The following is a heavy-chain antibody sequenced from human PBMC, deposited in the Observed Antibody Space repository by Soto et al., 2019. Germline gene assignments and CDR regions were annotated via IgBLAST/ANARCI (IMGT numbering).Heavy chain of an antibody. CDR1: GFIVSTSY. Sequence: GGSLRLSCAASGFIVSTSYMSWVRQAPGKGLEWVSIIYNDGSTYYADSVKGRFTISRDDSKNTLYLQILSLRAEDTAVYYCARDSYTRFWGQGTLVTVSS. V-gene: IGHV3-66*01. CDR2: IYNDGST. J-gene: IGHJ4*02. CDR3: ARDSYTRF. D-gene: IGHD4-4*01.